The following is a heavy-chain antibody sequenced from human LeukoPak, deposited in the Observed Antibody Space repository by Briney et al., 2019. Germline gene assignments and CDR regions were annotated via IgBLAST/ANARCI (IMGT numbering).Heavy chain of an antibody. CDR2: IFHTGSA. CDR3: VREREKQWLF. Sequence: PSETLSLTCTVSSGSLTGYYWSWIRQPPGKGLEYIGSIFHTGSADYNPSLKSRVTLSVDTSKNQFSLKLNSVTAADTAVYYCVREREKQWLFWGQGTLVPVSS. D-gene: IGHD6-19*01. CDR1: SGSLTGYY. J-gene: IGHJ4*02. V-gene: IGHV4-59*12.